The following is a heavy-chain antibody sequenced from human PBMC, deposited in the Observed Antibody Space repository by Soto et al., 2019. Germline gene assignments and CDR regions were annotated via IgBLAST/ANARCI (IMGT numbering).Heavy chain of an antibody. D-gene: IGHD2-21*01. CDR1: GGSFIGYY. CDR3: AGYSAITNWFDP. CDR2: INHSGST. Sequence: PSETLSLTCAVYGGSFIGYYWSWIRQPPGKGLEWIGEINHSGSTNYNPSLKSRVTISVDTSKNQFSLKLSSVTAADTAVYYCAGYSAITNWFDPWGQGTLVTVSS. J-gene: IGHJ5*02. V-gene: IGHV4-34*01.